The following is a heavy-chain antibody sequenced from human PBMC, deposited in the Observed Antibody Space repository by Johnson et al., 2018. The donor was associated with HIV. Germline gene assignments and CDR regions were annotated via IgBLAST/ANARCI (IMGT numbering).Heavy chain of an antibody. CDR1: GFTFSSYA. D-gene: IGHD6-6*01. CDR3: AKAFEYSSSSMAFDI. Sequence: QVQLVESGGVVVQPGGSLRLSCAASGFTFSSYAMHWVRQDPGKGLEWVAVIWYDGSNKYYADSVKGRFTISRDNSKNTLYLQMNSLRAEDTAVYYCAKAFEYSSSSMAFDIWGQGTMVTVSS. J-gene: IGHJ3*02. V-gene: IGHV3-30*02. CDR2: IWYDGSNK.